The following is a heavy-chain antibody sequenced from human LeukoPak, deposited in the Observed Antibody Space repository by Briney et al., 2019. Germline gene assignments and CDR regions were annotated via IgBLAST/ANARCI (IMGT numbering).Heavy chain of an antibody. V-gene: IGHV4-4*07. CDR3: ARGTSYDSSGYYYDY. D-gene: IGHD3-22*01. CDR2: IYTSGST. J-gene: IGHJ4*02. Sequence: SETLSLTCTVSGGSISSYYWSWIRQPAGKGLEWIGRIYTSGSTNYNPSLKSRVTMSADTSKNQFSLKLSSVTAADTAVYYCARGTSYDSSGYYYDYWGQGTLVTVSS. CDR1: GGSISSYY.